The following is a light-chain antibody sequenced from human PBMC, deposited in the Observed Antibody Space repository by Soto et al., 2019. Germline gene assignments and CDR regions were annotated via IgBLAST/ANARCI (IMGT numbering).Light chain of an antibody. CDR2: GAS. CDR1: QSVSGN. Sequence: EIVMTQSPATLSVSPGERATLSCWASQSVSGNLAWSQQKPGQAPRLLIYGASTRATGIPARFSGSGSRTEFTLSISSLQSEDFAVYYCQQYNNWPPISFGQGSKLEIK. J-gene: IGKJ2*01. V-gene: IGKV3-15*01. CDR3: QQYNNWPPIS.